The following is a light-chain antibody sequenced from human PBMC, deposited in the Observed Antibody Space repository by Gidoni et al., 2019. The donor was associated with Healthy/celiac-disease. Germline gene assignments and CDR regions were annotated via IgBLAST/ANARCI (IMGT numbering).Light chain of an antibody. CDR3: QQFGTSHPHT. J-gene: IGKJ2*01. CDR2: GAS. CDR1: QRVSSSY. V-gene: IGKV3-20*01. Sequence: ELVLTQSPGTLSLSPGERATLSCRASQRVSSSYLAWYQQKPGQAPRLLMYGASSRATGIPDRFSGSGSGTDFTLTISRLEPEDFAVYYCQQFGTSHPHTFGQGTKLEIK.